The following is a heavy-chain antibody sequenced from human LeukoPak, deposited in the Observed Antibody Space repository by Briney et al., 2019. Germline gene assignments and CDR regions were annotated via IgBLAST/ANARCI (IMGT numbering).Heavy chain of an antibody. V-gene: IGHV1-18*01. CDR3: ARDQVPNAYYYDSSGYYY. CDR1: GYTFTSYG. Sequence: GASVKVSCKASGYTFTSYGISWVRQAPGQGLEWMGWISAYNGNTNYAQKLQGRVTMTTDTSTSTAYMELRSLRSDDTAMYYCARDQVPNAYYYDSSGYYYWGQGTLVTVSS. CDR2: ISAYNGNT. D-gene: IGHD3-22*01. J-gene: IGHJ4*02.